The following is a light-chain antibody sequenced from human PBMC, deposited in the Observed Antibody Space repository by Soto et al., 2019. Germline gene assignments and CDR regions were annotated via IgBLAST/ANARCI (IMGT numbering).Light chain of an antibody. CDR3: QQRTNWVWT. J-gene: IGKJ1*01. Sequence: DIVLTQSPATLSLSPGERATLSCRASQSVSSYLAWYQQKPGQAPRLLIYDASNRATGIPARFSGSGSGTDFTLTISSLEPEDFAVYYCQQRTNWVWTFGQGTKVEIK. CDR2: DAS. CDR1: QSVSSY. V-gene: IGKV3-11*01.